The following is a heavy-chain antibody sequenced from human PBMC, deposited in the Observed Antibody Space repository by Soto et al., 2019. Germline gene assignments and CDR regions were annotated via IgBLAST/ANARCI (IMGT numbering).Heavy chain of an antibody. D-gene: IGHD3-3*01. CDR2: ISGSGGST. CDR3: AKVYRRDFWRGYLYGDPYFDY. V-gene: IGHV3-23*01. CDR1: GFTFSSYA. Sequence: PGGSLRLSCAASGFTFSSYAMSWVRQAPGKGLEWVSAISGSGGSTYYADSVKGRLTISRDNSKNTLYLQMNSLRAEDTAVYYCAKVYRRDFWRGYLYGDPYFDYWGQGTMVTVSS. J-gene: IGHJ4*02.